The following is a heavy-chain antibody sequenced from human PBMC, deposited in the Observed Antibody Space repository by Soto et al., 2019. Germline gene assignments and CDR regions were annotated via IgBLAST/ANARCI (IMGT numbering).Heavy chain of an antibody. V-gene: IGHV1-69*02. CDR3: ACLPPACNGYNYHFDY. J-gene: IGHJ4*02. Sequence: QVQLVQSGAEVKEPGSSVKVSCKASGGTFNSYSVNWLRQAPGQGLEWMGRSIPILTIANYAQRFQGRVTITADRSTSTAYMELSSLSSEDTAVYVCACLPPACNGYNYHFDYWGQGTLVTVSS. CDR1: GGTFNSYS. CDR2: SIPILTIA. D-gene: IGHD5-12*01.